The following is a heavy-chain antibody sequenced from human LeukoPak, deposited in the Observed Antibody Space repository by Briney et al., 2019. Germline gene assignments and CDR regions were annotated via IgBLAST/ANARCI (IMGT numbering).Heavy chain of an antibody. J-gene: IGHJ4*02. D-gene: IGHD3-22*01. V-gene: IGHV3-9*01. CDR2: ISWNSGSI. Sequence: GGSLRLSCAASGFTFDDYAMHWVRQAPGKGLEWVSGISWNSGSIGYADSVKGRFTISRDNAKNTLYLQMNSLRAEDTAVYYCARDTYDSSGYYYGPFDYWGQGTLVTVSS. CDR3: ARDTYDSSGYYYGPFDY. CDR1: GFTFDDYA.